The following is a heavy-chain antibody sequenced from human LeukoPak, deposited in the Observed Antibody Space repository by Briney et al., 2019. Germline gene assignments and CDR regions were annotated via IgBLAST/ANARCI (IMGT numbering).Heavy chain of an antibody. CDR2: IYYSGST. V-gene: IGHV4-39*01. J-gene: IGHJ4*02. Sequence: PSETLSLTCTVSGGSISSSSYYWGWIRQPPGKGLEWIGSIYYSGSTYYNPSLKSRVTISVDTSKNQFSLKLSFVTAADTAVYYCARHYNRDDLLDYWGQGTLVTVFS. D-gene: IGHD1-20*01. CDR3: ARHYNRDDLLDY. CDR1: GGSISSSSYY.